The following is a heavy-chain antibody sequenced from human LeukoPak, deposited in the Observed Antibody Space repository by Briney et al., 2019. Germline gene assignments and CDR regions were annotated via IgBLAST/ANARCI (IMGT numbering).Heavy chain of an antibody. D-gene: IGHD2-15*01. J-gene: IGHJ4*02. Sequence: PGGSLSLSCAASGFTFSSYAMSWVRAAPGKGLEWVSAISGSGGSTYYADSVRGRFTFSRDNAKNSLSLQINSLRVEDTAVYYCARDTDGGRFDYWGQGTLVTVSS. V-gene: IGHV3-23*01. CDR3: ARDTDGGRFDY. CDR1: GFTFSSYA. CDR2: ISGSGGST.